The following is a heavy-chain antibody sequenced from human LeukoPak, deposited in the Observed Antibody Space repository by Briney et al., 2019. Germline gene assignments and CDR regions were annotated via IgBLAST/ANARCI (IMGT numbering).Heavy chain of an antibody. CDR1: GYTFTGYY. D-gene: IGHD3-9*01. V-gene: IGHV1-69*08. J-gene: IGHJ4*02. CDR3: VRHPTSFDWFRD. Sequence: SVKVSCKASGYTFTGYYMHWVRQAPGQGLQWMGRIIPILTTTYAPLFEDRLTITADKTTNTAYMELRSLTSDDTATYFCVRHPTSFDWFRDWGQGTLVTVSS. CDR2: IIPILTT.